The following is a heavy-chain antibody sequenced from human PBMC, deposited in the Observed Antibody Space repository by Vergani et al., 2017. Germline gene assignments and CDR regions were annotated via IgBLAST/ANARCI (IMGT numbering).Heavy chain of an antibody. CDR1: VYTFIGYY. D-gene: IGHD6-19*01. CDR3: AREGYSSSNGGRAIDV. CDR2: INLKSGDT. Sequence: QVQLVQSGAEGKKPGASVKVSCKASVYTFIGYYIHWVRQAPGQGLEWMGWINLKSGDTKCAQKFQGRVTMTRDTSISTAYMALSSLRSDGTAVYYCAREGYSSSNGGRAIDVWGQGTRVTVSS. V-gene: IGHV1-2*02. J-gene: IGHJ3*01.